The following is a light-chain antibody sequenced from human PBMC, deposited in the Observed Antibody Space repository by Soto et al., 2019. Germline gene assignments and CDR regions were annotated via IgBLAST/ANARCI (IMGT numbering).Light chain of an antibody. V-gene: IGKV1-5*03. CDR2: KAS. Sequence: DIQMTQSPSSLSASVGDRVTITCRASQGIRTYVAWYQQKSGKVPKLLIYKASTLKSGVPSRFSGSGSGTEFTLTISSLQPDDFATYYCQHYNSYSEAFGQGTKVDI. CDR1: QGIRTY. CDR3: QHYNSYSEA. J-gene: IGKJ1*01.